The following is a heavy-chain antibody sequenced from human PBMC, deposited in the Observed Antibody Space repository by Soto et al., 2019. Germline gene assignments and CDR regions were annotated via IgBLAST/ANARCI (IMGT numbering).Heavy chain of an antibody. J-gene: IGHJ4*02. V-gene: IGHV4-34*01. CDR3: ARDKITGLFDS. CDR2: INHSGST. Sequence: QVQLQQWGAGLLKPSETLSLTCAVYGGSFSGYYWTWIRQRPGTGLEWIGEINHSGSTNYNPSLKSRVTISVDTSKNQFSLKLTSVTAADTAVYYCARDKITGLFDSWGQGTLVTVSS. D-gene: IGHD2-8*02. CDR1: GGSFSGYY.